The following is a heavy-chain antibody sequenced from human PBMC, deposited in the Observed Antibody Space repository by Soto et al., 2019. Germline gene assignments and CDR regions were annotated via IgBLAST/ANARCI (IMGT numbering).Heavy chain of an antibody. D-gene: IGHD2-21*01. CDR3: ARVIRFSLKWFDI. J-gene: IGHJ5*02. CDR2: IKQDGGEK. V-gene: IGHV3-7*01. CDR1: GFTFSNYW. Sequence: EVQLVESGGGLVQPGGSLTLSCAASGFTFSNYWMTWVRQAPGKGLEWVANIKQDGGEKYYVDSVKGRFTISRNNAKKSLYLQMNSLRAEDPAVYYCARVIRFSLKWFDIWGEGTQVTVSS.